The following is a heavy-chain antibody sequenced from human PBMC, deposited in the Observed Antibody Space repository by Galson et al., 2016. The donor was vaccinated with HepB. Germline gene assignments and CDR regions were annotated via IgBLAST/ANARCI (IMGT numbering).Heavy chain of an antibody. CDR1: GGSISSSSRY. V-gene: IGHV4-39*01. CDR3: ARQVSATGDWHFDL. CDR2: IFYSGST. J-gene: IGHJ2*01. Sequence: LSLTCAVSGGSISSSSRYWGWIRQPPRKGLEWIGSIFYSGSTFFDASLKSRVTIYVDTSKNHFSLRLRSVTAADTAVYYCARQVSATGDWHFDLWGRGTLVTVSS. D-gene: IGHD7-27*01.